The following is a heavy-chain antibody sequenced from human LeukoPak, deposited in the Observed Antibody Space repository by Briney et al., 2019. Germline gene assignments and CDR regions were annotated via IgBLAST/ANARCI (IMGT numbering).Heavy chain of an antibody. CDR2: ISAGGGGT. V-gene: IGHV3-23*01. J-gene: IGHJ4*02. CDR1: GFTFNNYA. CDR3: ARDRLHYDSLTGYPAD. D-gene: IGHD3-9*01. Sequence: GGSLRLSCAASGFTFNNYAMSWVRQAPGKGLEWVSAISAGGGGTYYADSVKGRFTISRDNSKNTLYLQMNSLRAEDTAVYYCARDRLHYDSLTGYPADWGQGTLVTVSS.